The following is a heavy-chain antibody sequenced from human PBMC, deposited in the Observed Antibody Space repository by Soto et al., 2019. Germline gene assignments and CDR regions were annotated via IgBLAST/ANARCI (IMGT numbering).Heavy chain of an antibody. CDR2: ISSSSSTI. CDR1: GFTFSSYS. D-gene: IGHD6-6*01. Sequence: GGSLRLSCAASGFTFSSYSMNWVRQAPGKGLEWVSYISSSSSTIYYADSVKGRFTISRDNAKNSLYLQMNSLRAEDAAVYYWAREYSSSSFDYWGQGTLVTVSS. CDR3: AREYSSSSFDY. V-gene: IGHV3-48*04. J-gene: IGHJ4*02.